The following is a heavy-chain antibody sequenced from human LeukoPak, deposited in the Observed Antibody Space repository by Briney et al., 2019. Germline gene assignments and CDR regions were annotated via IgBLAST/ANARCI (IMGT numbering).Heavy chain of an antibody. Sequence: ASVKVSCKASGYTFTSYDINWVQQATRQGLEWMGWMNPNSGNTGYAQKFQGRVTMTRNTSISTAYMELSILRSEDTAVYYCARDLDILTGYPYFDYWGQGTLVTVSS. V-gene: IGHV1-8*01. CDR2: MNPNSGNT. D-gene: IGHD3-9*01. CDR1: GYTFTSYD. CDR3: ARDLDILTGYPYFDY. J-gene: IGHJ4*02.